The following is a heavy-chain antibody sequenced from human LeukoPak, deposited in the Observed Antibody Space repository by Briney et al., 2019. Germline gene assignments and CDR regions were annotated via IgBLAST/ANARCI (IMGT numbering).Heavy chain of an antibody. D-gene: IGHD3-10*01. V-gene: IGHV1-2*04. CDR3: ARATYYCGSGSYHHQYYFDY. J-gene: IGHJ4*02. CDR2: INPNSGGT. CDR1: GYTFTGYY. Sequence: ASVTVSCKASGYTFTGYYMHWVRQAAGQGLEWMGWINPNSGGTNYAQKFQGWVTMTRDTSISTAYMELSRLRSDDAAVYYCARATYYCGSGSYHHQYYFDYWGQGTLVTVSS.